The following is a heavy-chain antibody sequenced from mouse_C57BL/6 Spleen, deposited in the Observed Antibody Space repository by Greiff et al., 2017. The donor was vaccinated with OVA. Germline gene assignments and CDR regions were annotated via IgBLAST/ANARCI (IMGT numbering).Heavy chain of an antibody. D-gene: IGHD2-13*01. J-gene: IGHJ4*01. CDR1: GYSITSGYY. CDR2: ISYDGSN. Sequence: EVQLVESGPGLVKPSQSLSLTCSVTGYSITSGYYWNWIRQFPGNKLEWMGYISYDGSNNYNPSLKNRISITRDTSKNQFFLKLNSVTTEDTATYYCARDDYYGDAMDYWGQGTSVTVSS. V-gene: IGHV3-6*01. CDR3: ARDDYYGDAMDY.